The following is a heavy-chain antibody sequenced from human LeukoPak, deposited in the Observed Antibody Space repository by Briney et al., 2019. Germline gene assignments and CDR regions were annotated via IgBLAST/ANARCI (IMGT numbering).Heavy chain of an antibody. CDR3: ARTDPEYNWFDP. J-gene: IGHJ5*02. CDR2: IYHSGST. D-gene: IGHD1-14*01. CDR1: GGSISSYY. Sequence: SETLSLTCTVSGGSISSYYWSWIRQPPGKGLEWIGYIYHSGSTYYNPSLKSRVTISVDRSKNQFSLKLSSVTAADTAVYYCARTDPEYNWFDPWGQGTLVTVSS. V-gene: IGHV4-59*12.